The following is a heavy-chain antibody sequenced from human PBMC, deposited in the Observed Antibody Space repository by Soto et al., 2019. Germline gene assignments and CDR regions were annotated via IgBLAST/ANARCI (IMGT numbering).Heavy chain of an antibody. J-gene: IGHJ5*02. CDR3: ARIVDIVVVPARLAGFDP. V-gene: IGHV5-51*01. Sequence: PGESLKISCKGSGYSFTSYWIGWVRQMPGKGLGWMGIIYPGDSDTRYSPSFQGQVTISADKSISTAYLQWSSLKASDTAMYYCARIVDIVVVPARLAGFDPWGQGTLVTVSS. D-gene: IGHD2-2*03. CDR2: IYPGDSDT. CDR1: GYSFTSYW.